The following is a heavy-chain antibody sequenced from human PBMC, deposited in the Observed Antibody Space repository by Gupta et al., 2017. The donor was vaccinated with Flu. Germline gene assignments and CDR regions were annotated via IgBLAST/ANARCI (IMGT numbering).Heavy chain of an antibody. CDR3: TGGLGVTDMDV. V-gene: IGHV3-15*01. CDR2: IKTKVEGGTT. Sequence: EVQVVESGGGLVKPGGSLRLACAVSGFTVSDGWMSWVRQAPGKGLEWVGRIKTKVEGGTTDYAAPVKGRFTISREDSKNTLYLQMSSLKTEDTAVYYCTGGLGVTDMDVWGQGTTVTVSS. J-gene: IGHJ6*02. D-gene: IGHD1-26*01. CDR1: GFTVSDGW.